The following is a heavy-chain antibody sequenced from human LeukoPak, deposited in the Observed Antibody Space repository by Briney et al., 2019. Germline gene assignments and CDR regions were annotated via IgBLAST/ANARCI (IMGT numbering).Heavy chain of an antibody. V-gene: IGHV1-69*06. CDR2: IIPIFGTA. CDR1: GYTFTSYY. J-gene: IGHJ6*03. D-gene: IGHD3-10*01. CDR3: ARGGCYGSGDYYMDV. Sequence: SVKVSCKASGYTFTSYYMHWVRQAPGQGLEWMGGIIPIFGTANYAQKFQGRVTITADKSTSTAYMELSSLRSEDTAVYYCARGGCYGSGDYYMDVWGKGTTVTVSS.